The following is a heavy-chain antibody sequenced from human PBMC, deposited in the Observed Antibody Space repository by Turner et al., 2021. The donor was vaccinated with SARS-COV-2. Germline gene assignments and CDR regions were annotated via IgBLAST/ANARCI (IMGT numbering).Heavy chain of an antibody. Sequence: QVQLQESGPGLVKPSQTLSLTSTVSVGSISSGSYYWSWIRQPAGKGLEWIGRIYTSGSTNYNPSLKSRVTISVDTSKNQFSLKLSSVTAADTAVYYCVIQLYAYNWFDPWGQGTLVTVSS. V-gene: IGHV4-61*02. J-gene: IGHJ5*02. D-gene: IGHD5-18*01. CDR2: IYTSGST. CDR3: VIQLYAYNWFDP. CDR1: VGSISSGSYY.